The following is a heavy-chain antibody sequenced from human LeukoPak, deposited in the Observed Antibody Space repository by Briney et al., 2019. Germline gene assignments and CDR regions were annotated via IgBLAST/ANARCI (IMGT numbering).Heavy chain of an antibody. CDR3: ARVGTYYRSLDS. Sequence: PSETLSLTCTVSGGSISDASWNWIRKPPGQGLEWIGYIYHSGGTNYNPSLKSRVTISLDTSKNQFSLKLSSVTAADTAVYYCARVGTYYRSLDSWGKGTLVTVFS. V-gene: IGHV4-59*01. D-gene: IGHD3-10*01. CDR2: IYHSGGT. J-gene: IGHJ4*02. CDR1: GGSISDAS.